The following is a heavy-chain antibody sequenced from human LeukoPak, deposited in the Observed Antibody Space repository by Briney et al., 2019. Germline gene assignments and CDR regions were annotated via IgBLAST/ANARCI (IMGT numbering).Heavy chain of an antibody. D-gene: IGHD3-10*01. Sequence: GGSLRLSCAGSGFVFGEYAMTWVRQAPGKGLEWIGFSRGTAYGGTTEYAASLRGRFTISRDDSKSIAYLQMNSPTTEDTAVYYCTRGVRGESWFDPWGQGTLVTVSS. CDR3: TRGVRGESWFDP. CDR1: GFVFGEYA. V-gene: IGHV3-49*04. J-gene: IGHJ5*02. CDR2: SRGTAYGGTT.